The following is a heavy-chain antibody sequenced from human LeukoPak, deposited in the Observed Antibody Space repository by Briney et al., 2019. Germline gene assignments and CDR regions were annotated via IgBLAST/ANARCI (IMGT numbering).Heavy chain of an antibody. V-gene: IGHV3-74*01. CDR2: INSDGSST. Sequence: PGGSLRLSCAASGFTFSSSWMHWVRQAPGKGLVWVSSINSDGSSTRYADSVRGRFTISRDNAKNTLSLQMNSLRAEDTAAYYCARDYWGVDFWGQGTLVTVSS. CDR3: ARDYWGVDF. J-gene: IGHJ4*02. CDR1: GFTFSSSW. D-gene: IGHD7-27*01.